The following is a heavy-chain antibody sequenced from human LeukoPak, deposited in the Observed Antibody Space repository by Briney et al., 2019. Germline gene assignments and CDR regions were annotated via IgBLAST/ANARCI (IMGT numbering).Heavy chain of an antibody. J-gene: IGHJ4*02. D-gene: IGHD2-8*01. CDR1: GGSFSGYY. Sequence: PSETLSLTCAVYGGSFSGYYWSWIRQPPGKGLEWIGEINHSGSTNYNPSLKSRVTISVDTSKNQFSLKLSSVTAADTAVYYCARDKRYCTNGVCYTFLDYWGQGTLVTVSS. V-gene: IGHV4-34*01. CDR2: INHSGST. CDR3: ARDKRYCTNGVCYTFLDY.